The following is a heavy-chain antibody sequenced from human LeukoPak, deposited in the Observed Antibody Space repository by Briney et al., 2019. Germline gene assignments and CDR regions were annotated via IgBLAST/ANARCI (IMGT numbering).Heavy chain of an antibody. V-gene: IGHV3-53*01. CDR2: IYSGGST. D-gene: IGHD2-15*01. CDR3: ARFAGGPYYFDY. J-gene: IGHJ4*02. CDR1: GFTVSSNY. Sequence: PGGSLRLSCAASGFTVSSNYMSWVRQAPGKGQEWVSVIYSGGSTYYADSVKGRFTISRDNSKNTLYLQMNSLRAEDTAVYYCARFAGGPYYFDYWGQGTLVTVSS.